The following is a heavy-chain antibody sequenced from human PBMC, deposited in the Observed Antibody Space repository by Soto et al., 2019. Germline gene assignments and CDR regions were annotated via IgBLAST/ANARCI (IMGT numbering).Heavy chain of an antibody. Sequence: GGSLRLSCAASGFTFSSYGMHWVRQAPGKGLEWVAVIWYGGGNKNYADSVKGRFTISRDNSQNTLYLQMNNLRVEDTAVYYCARDHDYSVSFYDYWGQGTLVTVSS. D-gene: IGHD1-26*01. CDR3: ARDHDYSVSFYDY. CDR1: GFTFSSYG. CDR2: IWYGGGNK. V-gene: IGHV3-33*01. J-gene: IGHJ4*02.